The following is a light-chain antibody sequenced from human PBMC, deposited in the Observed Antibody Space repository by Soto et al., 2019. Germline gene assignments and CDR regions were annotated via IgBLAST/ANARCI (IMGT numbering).Light chain of an antibody. CDR1: QSVSSSF. CDR2: EAS. V-gene: IGKV3-20*01. CDR3: QQYGCSLRT. J-gene: IGKJ1*01. Sequence: EIVLTQSPGTLSLSPGERATLSCRASQSVSSSFVAWDQQKPGEAPRLLYYEASSSTTCIPNRFSGRWSGADIPSTISMLEAEDFAEYYRQQYGCSLRTFGQGTKVDIK.